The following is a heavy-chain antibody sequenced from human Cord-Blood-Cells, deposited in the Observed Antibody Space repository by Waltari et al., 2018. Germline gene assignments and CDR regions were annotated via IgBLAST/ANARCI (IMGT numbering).Heavy chain of an antibody. CDR2: FDPEDGET. Sequence: QVQLVQSGAEVKKPGASVKVSCKVSGYTLTELSMHWVRQAPGKGLEWMGGFDPEDGETIYEHKFQGRVTMTEDTSTDTAYMELSSLRSDDTAVYYCATDPGQVVIAPHIDAFDIWGQGTMVTVSS. D-gene: IGHD2-21*01. CDR3: ATDPGQVVIAPHIDAFDI. CDR1: GYTLTELS. J-gene: IGHJ3*02. V-gene: IGHV1-24*01.